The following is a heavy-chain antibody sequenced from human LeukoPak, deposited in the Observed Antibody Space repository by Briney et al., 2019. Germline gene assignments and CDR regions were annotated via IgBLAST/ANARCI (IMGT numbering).Heavy chain of an antibody. Sequence: GGSLRLSCAASGFTFTKFWMTWVRQAPGKGLEWVANLNPDGSVKYLVGSVKGRFTVSRDNAKNSQYLQMNSLRAEDTAVYYCARIGYSSSSLDYWGQGTLVTVSS. D-gene: IGHD6-6*01. V-gene: IGHV3-7*01. CDR1: GFTFTKFW. J-gene: IGHJ4*02. CDR3: ARIGYSSSSLDY. CDR2: LNPDGSVK.